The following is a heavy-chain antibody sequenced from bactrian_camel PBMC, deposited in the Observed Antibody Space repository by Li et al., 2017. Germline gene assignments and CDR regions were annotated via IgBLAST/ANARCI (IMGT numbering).Heavy chain of an antibody. CDR3: AARRSSDRYLLLGASNEYNY. V-gene: IGHV3S54*01. D-gene: IGHD2*01. Sequence: VQLVESGGGSVQPGGSLKLSCAASGSFFSNCGMGWYRQAPGKERELVSTIDHSGENTFYADSVKGRFTISRDNVKNILYLQMNSLKPEDTAMYYCAARRSSDRYLLLGASNEYNYWGQGTQVTVS. CDR1: GSFFSNCG. J-gene: IGHJ4*01. CDR2: IDHSGENT.